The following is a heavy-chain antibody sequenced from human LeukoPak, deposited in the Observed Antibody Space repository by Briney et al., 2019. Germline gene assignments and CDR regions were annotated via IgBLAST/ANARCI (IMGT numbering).Heavy chain of an antibody. Sequence: PGGSLRLSCAASGSTFSSYGMHWVRQAPGKGLEWVAVISYDGSNKYYADSVKGRFTISRDNSKNTLYLQMNSLRAEDTAVYYCAKEPHYDILTGSGGVDYWGQGTLVTVSS. D-gene: IGHD3-9*01. J-gene: IGHJ4*02. V-gene: IGHV3-30*18. CDR3: AKEPHYDILTGSGGVDY. CDR2: ISYDGSNK. CDR1: GSTFSSYG.